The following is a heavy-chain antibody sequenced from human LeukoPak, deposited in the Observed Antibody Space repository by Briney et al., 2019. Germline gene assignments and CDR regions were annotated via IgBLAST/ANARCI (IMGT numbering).Heavy chain of an antibody. CDR1: GYTFTGYY. D-gene: IGHD3-3*01. CDR2: INPNSGGT. J-gene: IGHJ4*02. Sequence: ASVKVSCKASGYTFTGYYMHWVRQAPGQGLEWMGWINPNSGGTNYAQKFQGRVTMTRDTSISTAYMELSRLRSDDTAVYYCARLRFLEWLLCGFDYWGQGTLVTVSS. CDR3: ARLRFLEWLLCGFDY. V-gene: IGHV1-2*02.